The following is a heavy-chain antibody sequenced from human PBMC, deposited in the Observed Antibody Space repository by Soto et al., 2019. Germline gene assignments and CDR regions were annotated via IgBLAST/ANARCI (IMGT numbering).Heavy chain of an antibody. CDR3: ARKIRFLEWLSAFDI. CDR1: GFTFSSYA. V-gene: IGHV3-23*01. CDR2: FSGSGGST. J-gene: IGHJ3*02. D-gene: IGHD3-3*01. Sequence: GGSLRLSCAASGFTFSSYAVSWVRQAPGKGLEWVSGFSGSGGSTYYADSVKGRFTISRDNSKNTLYLQMNSLRAEDTAVYYCARKIRFLEWLSAFDIWGQGTMVTVSS.